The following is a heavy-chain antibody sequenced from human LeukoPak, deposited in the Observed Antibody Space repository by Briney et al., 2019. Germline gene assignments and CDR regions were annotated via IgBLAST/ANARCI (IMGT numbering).Heavy chain of an antibody. Sequence: PGGSLRLSCAASGFTFSSYAMSWVRQAPGKGLEWVSAISGSGGSTYYADSVKGRFTISRDNSENTLYLQMNSLRAEDTAVYYCAKAGSIAARPPIFDYWGQGTLVTVSS. CDR1: GFTFSSYA. CDR2: ISGSGGST. D-gene: IGHD6-6*01. V-gene: IGHV3-23*01. CDR3: AKAGSIAARPPIFDY. J-gene: IGHJ4*02.